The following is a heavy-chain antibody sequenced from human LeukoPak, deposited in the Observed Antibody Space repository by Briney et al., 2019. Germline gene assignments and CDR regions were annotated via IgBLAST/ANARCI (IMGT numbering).Heavy chain of an antibody. D-gene: IGHD3-10*01. J-gene: IGHJ4*02. CDR3: ARGHYPTYFDY. CDR1: GGSISSGGYS. Sequence: TLSLTCAVSGGSISSGGYSWSWIRQPPGKGLEWIGYIYHSGSTHYNPSLKSRVTISVDRSKNQFSLKLSSMTAADTAVYYCARGHYPTYFDYWGQGTLVTVTS. CDR2: IYHSGST. V-gene: IGHV4-30-2*01.